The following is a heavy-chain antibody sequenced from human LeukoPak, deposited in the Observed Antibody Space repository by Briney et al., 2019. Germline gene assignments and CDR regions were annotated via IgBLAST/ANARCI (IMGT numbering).Heavy chain of an antibody. J-gene: IGHJ4*02. CDR1: GYTFTGYY. Sequence: ASVKVSCKASGYTFTGYYIHWVRQAPGQGLEWMGRINPNSGGTNYAQKFQGRVTMTRDTSISTAYMELSRLRSDDTAVYYCVRDPIYSSSFPGYDYWGQGTLVTVSS. CDR2: INPNSGGT. V-gene: IGHV1-2*06. D-gene: IGHD6-6*01. CDR3: VRDPIYSSSFPGYDY.